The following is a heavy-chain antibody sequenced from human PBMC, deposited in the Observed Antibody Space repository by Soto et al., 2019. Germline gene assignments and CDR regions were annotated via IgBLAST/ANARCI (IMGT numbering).Heavy chain of an antibody. CDR2: IYPGDSDT. Sequence: GESLKISCKGSGYSFTSYWIGWVRQMPGKGLEWMGIIYPGDSDTRYSPSFQGQVTISADKSISTAYLQWSSLKASDTAMYYCARQDCSSTSCYPSPADYWGQGTLVTVSS. CDR1: GYSFTSYW. V-gene: IGHV5-51*01. D-gene: IGHD2-2*01. J-gene: IGHJ4*02. CDR3: ARQDCSSTSCYPSPADY.